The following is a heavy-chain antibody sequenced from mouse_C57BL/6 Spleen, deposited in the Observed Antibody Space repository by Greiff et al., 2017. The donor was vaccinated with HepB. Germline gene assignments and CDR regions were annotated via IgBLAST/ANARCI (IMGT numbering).Heavy chain of an antibody. Sequence: ESGPGLVKPSQSLSLTCSVTGYSITSGYYWNWIRQFPGNKLEWMGYISYDGSNNYNPSLKNRISITRDTSKNQFFLKLNSVTTEDTATYYCASAGYDYDLAWFAYWGQGTLVTVSA. CDR2: ISYDGSN. CDR1: GYSITSGYY. D-gene: IGHD2-4*01. CDR3: ASAGYDYDLAWFAY. V-gene: IGHV3-6*01. J-gene: IGHJ3*01.